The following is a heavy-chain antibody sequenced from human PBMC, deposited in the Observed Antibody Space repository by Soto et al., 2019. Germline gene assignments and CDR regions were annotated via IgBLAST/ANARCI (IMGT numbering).Heavy chain of an antibody. CDR2: MYYSGST. V-gene: IGHV4-39*01. CDR1: GGSISRSSYY. J-gene: IGHJ5*02. Sequence: LSLTCNVSGGSISRSSYYWGWIRQPPGKGLEWIGSMYYSGSTYYNPSLKSRVTISIDTPKNQLSLKLTSVTAAHTAVYYCSRRAPEGFDPWGQGTLVTVSS. CDR3: SRRAPEGFDP.